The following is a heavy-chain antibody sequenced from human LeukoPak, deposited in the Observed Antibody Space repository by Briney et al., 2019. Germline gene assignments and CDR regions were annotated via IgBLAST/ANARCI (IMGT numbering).Heavy chain of an antibody. D-gene: IGHD3-10*01. CDR1: GYTFTGYY. V-gene: IGHV1-2*02. CDR2: INPDSGST. Sequence: ASVTVSCKASGYTFTGYYMHWVRRVRQAPGQGLEWMGWINPDSGSTNFAQKFQGRATMSTDTSISTAYMELSRLTSDDTAVYYCARGRALYYVSGTYTDFYSLDVWGQGTTVTVSS. J-gene: IGHJ6*02. CDR3: ARGRALYYVSGTYTDFYSLDV.